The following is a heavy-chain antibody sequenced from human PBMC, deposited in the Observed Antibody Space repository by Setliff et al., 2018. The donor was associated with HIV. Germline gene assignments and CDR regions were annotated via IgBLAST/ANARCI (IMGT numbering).Heavy chain of an antibody. CDR3: ARDVSGFDLFSSYMDV. CDR1: GYTFTSYA. J-gene: IGHJ6*03. V-gene: IGHV1-3*01. CDR2: INADNGNT. Sequence: ASVKVSCKASGYTFTSYALHWVRQAPGQRLEWMGWINADNGNTKYSQDFQGRVTITRDTSASTAYMELSSLRSDDTAVYYCARDVSGFDLFSSYMDVWGKGTTVTVSS. D-gene: IGHD3-9*01.